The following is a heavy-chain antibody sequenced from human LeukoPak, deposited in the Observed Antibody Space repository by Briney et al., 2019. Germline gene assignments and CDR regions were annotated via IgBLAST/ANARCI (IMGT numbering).Heavy chain of an antibody. CDR1: GFTFSSYA. D-gene: IGHD2-2*01. CDR3: ATIYCSSTSCQSSYFQH. V-gene: IGHV4-39*01. J-gene: IGHJ1*01. Sequence: PGGSLRLSCAASGFTFSSYAMSWVRQPPGKGLEWIGSIYYSGSTYYNPSLKSRVTISVDTSKNQFSLKLSSVTAADTAVYYCATIYCSSTSCQSSYFQHWGQGTLVTVSS. CDR2: IYYSGST.